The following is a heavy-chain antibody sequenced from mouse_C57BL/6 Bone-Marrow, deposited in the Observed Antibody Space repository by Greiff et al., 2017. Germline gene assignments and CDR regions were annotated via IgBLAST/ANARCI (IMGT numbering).Heavy chain of an antibody. CDR2: ISNGGGST. CDR1: GFTFSDYY. D-gene: IGHD2-1*01. Sequence: EVMLVESGGGLVQPGGSLKLSCAASGFTFSDYYMYWVRQTPEKRLEWVAYISNGGGSTYYPDTVKGRFTISRDNAKNTLYLQMSRLKSEDTAMYYCARGSDGNYVLHWYFDVWGTGTTVTVSS. V-gene: IGHV5-12*01. CDR3: ARGSDGNYVLHWYFDV. J-gene: IGHJ1*03.